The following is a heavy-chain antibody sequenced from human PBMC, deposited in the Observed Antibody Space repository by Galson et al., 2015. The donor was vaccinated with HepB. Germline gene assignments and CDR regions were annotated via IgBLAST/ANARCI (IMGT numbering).Heavy chain of an antibody. J-gene: IGHJ6*03. Sequence: SLRLSCAASGFTFGDYSMNWVRQAPGKGLEWVSYISSSSSIIHYADSVKGRFTISRDNARNSLYLQMNSLRAEDTAVYYCARALKPSMVRGGIHYYYYYMDVWGKGTTVTVSS. D-gene: IGHD3-10*01. V-gene: IGHV3-48*01. CDR1: GFTFGDYS. CDR2: ISSSSSII. CDR3: ARALKPSMVRGGIHYYYYYMDV.